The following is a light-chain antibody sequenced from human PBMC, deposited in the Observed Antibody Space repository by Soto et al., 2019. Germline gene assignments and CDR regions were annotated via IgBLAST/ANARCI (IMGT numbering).Light chain of an antibody. J-gene: IGLJ2*01. CDR3: PSYDSSLSGSV. CDR1: SSNIGAGYD. CDR2: GNT. V-gene: IGLV1-40*01. Sequence: QSVLTQPPSVSGAPGQRVTVSCTGSSSNIGAGYDVHWYQQLPGTAPKLLIYGNTNRPSGVPDRFSGSKSGTSASLAITGLQTEHEADYYCPSYDSSLSGSVFGGGTQLPVL.